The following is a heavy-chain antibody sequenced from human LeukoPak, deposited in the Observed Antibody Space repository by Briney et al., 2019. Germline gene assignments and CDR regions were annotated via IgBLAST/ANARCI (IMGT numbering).Heavy chain of an antibody. CDR3: ARASGRGGSGVTTQPKPRGWFDP. Sequence: ASVKVSCKASGYTFTGYYMHWVRQAPGQGLEWMGWINPNSGGTNYAQKFQGRVTMTRDTSISTAYMELSRLRSDDTAVYYCARASGRGGSGVTTQPKPRGWFDPWAREPWSPSPQ. J-gene: IGHJ5*02. V-gene: IGHV1-2*02. D-gene: IGHD4-11*01. CDR1: GYTFTGYY. CDR2: INPNSGGT.